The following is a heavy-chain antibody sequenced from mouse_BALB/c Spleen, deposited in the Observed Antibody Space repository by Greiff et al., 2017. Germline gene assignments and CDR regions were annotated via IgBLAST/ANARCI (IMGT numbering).Heavy chain of an antibody. J-gene: IGHJ1*01. D-gene: IGHD1-1*01. Sequence: VQGVESGPSLVQPSQSLSITCTVSGFSLTSYGVHWVRQSPGKGLEWLGVIWRGGSTDYNAAFMSRLSITKDNSKSQVFFKMNSLQADDTAIYYCDKPILYGSSSWYFDVWGAGTTVTVSS. CDR2: IWRGGST. CDR1: GFSLTSYG. CDR3: DKPILYGSSSWYFDV. V-gene: IGHV2-5-1*01.